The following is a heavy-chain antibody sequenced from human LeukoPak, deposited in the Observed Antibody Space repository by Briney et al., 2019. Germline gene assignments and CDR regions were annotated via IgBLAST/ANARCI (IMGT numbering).Heavy chain of an antibody. V-gene: IGHV1-2*02. J-gene: IGHJ6*03. D-gene: IGHD3-22*01. Sequence: GASVKVSCKTSGYTFTDYYMHWVRQAPGQGLEWMGWINPNSGGTNYAQKFQGRVTMTRDTSISTVYMELSRLRSDDTAVYYCARVNLGVYYYDSSGYCYMDVWGKGTTVTVSS. CDR3: ARVNLGVYYYDSSGYCYMDV. CDR1: GYTFTDYY. CDR2: INPNSGGT.